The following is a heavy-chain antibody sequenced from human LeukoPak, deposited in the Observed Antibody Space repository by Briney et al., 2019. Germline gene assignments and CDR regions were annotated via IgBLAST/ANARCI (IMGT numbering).Heavy chain of an antibody. CDR2: INPNSGGT. CDR3: ARDFSIHYYDSSGYSPPGDY. J-gene: IGHJ4*02. Sequence: ASVKVSCKASGYTFTGYYMHWVRQAPGQGLEWMGRINPNSGGTNYAQKFQGRVTMTRDTSISTAYMELSRLRSDDTAVYYCARDFSIHYYDSSGYSPPGDYWGQGTLVTVSS. D-gene: IGHD3-22*01. V-gene: IGHV1-2*06. CDR1: GYTFTGYY.